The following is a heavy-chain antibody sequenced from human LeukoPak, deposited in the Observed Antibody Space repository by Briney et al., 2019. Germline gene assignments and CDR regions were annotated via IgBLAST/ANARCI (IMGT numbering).Heavy chain of an antibody. D-gene: IGHD3-22*01. CDR3: ARGPYYYDSSGYYPHRYYYYYMDV. CDR1: GGTFSSYA. CDR2: IIPIFGTA. V-gene: IGHV1-69*13. J-gene: IGHJ6*03. Sequence: ASVKVSCKASGGTFSSYAISWVRQAPRQGLEWMGGIIPIFGTANYAQKFQGRVTITADESTSTAYMELSSLRSEDTAVYYCARGPYYYDSSGYYPHRYYYYYMDVWGKGTTVTVSS.